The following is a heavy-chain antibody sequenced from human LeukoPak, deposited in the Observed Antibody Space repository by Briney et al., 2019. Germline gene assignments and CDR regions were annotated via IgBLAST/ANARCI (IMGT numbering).Heavy chain of an antibody. CDR1: GCTFGDYA. J-gene: IGHJ4*02. Sequence: GRSLRLSCTASGCTFGDYAKSWVRQAPGKGLEWVSAISGDSRYIYYTDSVRGRFTISRDNAENSLYLQMHSLRVEDTAVYYCARAPTVLVGYCSSSSCQADYWGRGTLVTVSS. V-gene: IGHV3-21*01. CDR3: ARAPTVLVGYCSSSSCQADY. CDR2: ISGDSRYI. D-gene: IGHD2-2*01.